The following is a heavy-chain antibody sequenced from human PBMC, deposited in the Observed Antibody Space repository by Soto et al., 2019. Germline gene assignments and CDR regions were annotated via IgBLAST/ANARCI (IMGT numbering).Heavy chain of an antibody. D-gene: IGHD2-15*01. CDR1: GDSVSGNSAA. V-gene: IGHV6-1*01. J-gene: IGHJ5*02. CDR3: ARDHCSGGSCYHTPVMNWFDP. CDR2: TYYRSKWYN. Sequence: SQTLSLTCAISGDSVSGNSAAWNWIRQSPSRGLEWLGRTYYRSKWYNDYAVSVKSRITINPDTSKNQFSLQLNSVTPEDTAVYYCARDHCSGGSCYHTPVMNWFDPWGQGTLVTVSS.